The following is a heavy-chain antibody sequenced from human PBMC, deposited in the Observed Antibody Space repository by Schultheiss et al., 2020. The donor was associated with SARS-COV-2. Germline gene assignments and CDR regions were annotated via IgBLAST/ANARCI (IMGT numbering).Heavy chain of an antibody. V-gene: IGHV3-11*01. Sequence: GGSLRLSCAASGFTFSDYYMSWIRQAPGKGLEWVSYISSSSSYIYYADSVKGRFTISRDNAKNSLYLQMNSLRAEDTAVYYCARDSERFMGATFFDYWGQGTLVTVSS. CDR3: ARDSERFMGATFFDY. CDR1: GFTFSDYY. CDR2: ISSSSSYI. J-gene: IGHJ4*02. D-gene: IGHD1-26*01.